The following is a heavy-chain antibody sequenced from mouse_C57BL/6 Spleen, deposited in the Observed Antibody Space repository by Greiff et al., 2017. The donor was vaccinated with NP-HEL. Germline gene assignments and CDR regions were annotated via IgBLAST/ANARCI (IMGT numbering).Heavy chain of an antibody. CDR2: INPSTGGT. D-gene: IGHD1-1*01. J-gene: IGHJ3*01. CDR1: GYSFTGYY. Sequence: EVQLQESGPELVKPGASVKISCKASGYSFTGYYMNWVKQSPEKSLEWIGAINPSTGGTTYNQKSKAKATLTVDRSSSTAYMQLKSLASEESAVYYCAGTYGSSFSWLAYWGQGTLVTVSA. V-gene: IGHV1-42*01. CDR3: AGTYGSSFSWLAY.